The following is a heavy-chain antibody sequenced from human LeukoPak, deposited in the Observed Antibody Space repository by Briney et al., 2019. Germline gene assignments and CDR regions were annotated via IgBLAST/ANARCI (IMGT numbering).Heavy chain of an antibody. Sequence: SETLSLTCTVSGGSISSSSYYWGWIRQPPGKGLEWIGSIYYSGSTYYNPSLKSRVTISVDTSKNQFSLKLSSVTAADTAVYYCARMSTAHDAFDIWGQGTTVTVSS. CDR3: ARMSTAHDAFDI. D-gene: IGHD5/OR15-5a*01. J-gene: IGHJ3*02. CDR2: IYYSGST. CDR1: GGSISSSSYY. V-gene: IGHV4-39*07.